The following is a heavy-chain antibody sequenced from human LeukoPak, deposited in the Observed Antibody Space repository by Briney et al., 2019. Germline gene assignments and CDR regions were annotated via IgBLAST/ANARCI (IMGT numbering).Heavy chain of an antibody. CDR3: AGTNLRYCSGGSCYFDY. J-gene: IGHJ4*02. Sequence: GESLKISCKGSGYSFTSYWIGWVRQMPGKGLEWMGIIYPGDSDTRYSPSFQGQVTISADKSISTAYLQWSSLKASDTAMYYCAGTNLRYCSGGSCYFDYWGQGTLVTVSS. V-gene: IGHV5-51*01. CDR2: IYPGDSDT. D-gene: IGHD2-15*01. CDR1: GYSFTSYW.